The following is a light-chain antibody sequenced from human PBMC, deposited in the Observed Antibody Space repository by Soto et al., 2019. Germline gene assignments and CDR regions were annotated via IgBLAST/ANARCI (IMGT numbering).Light chain of an antibody. CDR2: GAS. CDR3: QQYGSSPWT. Sequence: EIVLTQSPGTLSLSPGERATLSCRASQSVSSSYLAWYQQKPGQAPRLLIYGASSRATGIPDRFSGSGSGTDFTLTISRLEPEDFAVYYGQQYGSSPWTGGQGTKAEIK. CDR1: QSVSSSY. J-gene: IGKJ1*01. V-gene: IGKV3-20*01.